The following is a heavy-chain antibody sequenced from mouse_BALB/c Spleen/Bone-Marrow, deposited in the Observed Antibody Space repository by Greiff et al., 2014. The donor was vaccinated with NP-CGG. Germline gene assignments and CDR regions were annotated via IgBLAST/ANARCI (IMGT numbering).Heavy chain of an antibody. J-gene: IGHJ2*01. D-gene: IGHD2-14*01. CDR1: GFSLTSYG. Sequence: QVQLQQSGPGLVAPSQSLSITCTVSGFSLTSYGVHWVRQPPGKGLEWLGVIWAGGNTNYNSALMSRLSISKDNSKSQVFLKMTSLQTDDPAMYYCPRAGTFDYWGQGTTLTVSS. CDR3: PRAGTFDY. CDR2: IWAGGNT. V-gene: IGHV2-9*02.